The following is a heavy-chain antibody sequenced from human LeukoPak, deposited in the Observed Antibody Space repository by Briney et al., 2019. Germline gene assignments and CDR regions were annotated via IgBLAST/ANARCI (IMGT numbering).Heavy chain of an antibody. D-gene: IGHD3-22*01. CDR1: GYSFINFG. V-gene: IGHV1-18*01. CDR3: ARDRGYYYDSSGYYYLPYFDY. CDR2: ISAYNGNT. J-gene: IGHJ4*02. Sequence: ASVKVSCKGSGYSFINFGISWVRQAPGQGLEWMGWISAYNGNTNYAQKLQGRVTMTTDTSTSTAYMELRSLRSDDTAVYYCARDRGYYYDSSGYYYLPYFDYWGQGTLVTVSS.